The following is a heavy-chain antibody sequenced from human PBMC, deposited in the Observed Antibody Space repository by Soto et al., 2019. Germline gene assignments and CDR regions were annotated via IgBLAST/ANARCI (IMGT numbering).Heavy chain of an antibody. CDR1: GYTFTSYG. Sequence: GASVKVSCKASGYTFTSYGISWVRQAPGQGLEWMGWISAYNGNTNYAQKLQGRVTMTTDTSTSTAYMELRSLRSDDTAVYYCARDLTTVTSDAFDIWGQGTMVTVSS. D-gene: IGHD4-17*01. CDR3: ARDLTTVTSDAFDI. J-gene: IGHJ3*02. CDR2: ISAYNGNT. V-gene: IGHV1-18*01.